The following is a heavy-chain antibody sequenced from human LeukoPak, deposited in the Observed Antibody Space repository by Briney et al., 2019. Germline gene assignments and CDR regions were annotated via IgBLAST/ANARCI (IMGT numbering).Heavy chain of an antibody. V-gene: IGHV5-51*01. Sequence: GESLKISCKGSGYSFSSYWIGWVRQMPGKGLEWMGIIFAGDSNTRYNPSFQGQVTISVDKSISTAYLQWSSLEASDTALYYCARYPPNYYAMDVWGQGTTVTVSS. J-gene: IGHJ6*02. CDR3: ARYPPNYYAMDV. CDR1: GYSFSSYW. CDR2: IFAGDSNT.